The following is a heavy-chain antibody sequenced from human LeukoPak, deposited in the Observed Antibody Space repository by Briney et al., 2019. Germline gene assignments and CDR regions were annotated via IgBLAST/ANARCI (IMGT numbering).Heavy chain of an antibody. CDR2: MKSNSDNT. CDR3: ARGGDGYNELDY. J-gene: IGHJ4*02. V-gene: IGHV1-8*01. Sequence: ASVKVSCKASGYTFTSYDVNWVRQAAGQGLEWMGWMKSNSDNTGYAQKFQGRVTMTRNTSISTVYMELSGLRPEDTAVYFCARGGDGYNELDYWGQGTLVTVSS. CDR1: GYTFTSYD. D-gene: IGHD5-24*01.